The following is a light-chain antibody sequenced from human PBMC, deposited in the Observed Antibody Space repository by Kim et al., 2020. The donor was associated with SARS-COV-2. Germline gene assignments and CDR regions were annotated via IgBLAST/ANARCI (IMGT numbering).Light chain of an antibody. J-gene: IGLJ2*01. Sequence: SSELTQDPAVSVALGQTVTITCQGDSLKNYYATWYQQKPRQAPALVIFGKDNRPSGIPDRFSGSNSGNTASLTISGAQAEDEADYYCNSRDISGNDWIFGGGTQLTVL. V-gene: IGLV3-19*01. CDR1: SLKNYY. CDR3: NSRDISGNDWI. CDR2: GKD.